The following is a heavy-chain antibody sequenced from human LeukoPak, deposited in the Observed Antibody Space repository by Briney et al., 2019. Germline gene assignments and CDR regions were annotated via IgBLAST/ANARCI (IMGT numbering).Heavy chain of an antibody. J-gene: IGHJ3*02. V-gene: IGHV4-4*07. Sequence: SETLSLTCTVSGGSINIYYWSWIRQPAGKGLEWIGRIYTSGSTNYNPSLKTRVTMSVDTSKNQFSLKLNSVTAADTAVYYCARDSSGYYGGRGDAFDIWGQGTMVTVSS. CDR2: IYTSGST. CDR3: ARDSSGYYGGRGDAFDI. D-gene: IGHD3-22*01. CDR1: GGSINIYY.